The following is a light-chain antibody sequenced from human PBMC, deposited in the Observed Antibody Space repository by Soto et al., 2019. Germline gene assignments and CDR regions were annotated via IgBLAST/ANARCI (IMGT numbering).Light chain of an antibody. CDR1: QSVSSN. CDR2: GAS. Sequence: EILMTQFPAALPVSPGERVTLSCRASQSVSSNLAWYQQKPGQAPRLLIYGASTRVTGIPARFSGSGSGTEFTLTISSLQSEDFAVYYCQQYNNWPPYTFGQGTKLEIK. V-gene: IGKV3-15*01. CDR3: QQYNNWPPYT. J-gene: IGKJ2*01.